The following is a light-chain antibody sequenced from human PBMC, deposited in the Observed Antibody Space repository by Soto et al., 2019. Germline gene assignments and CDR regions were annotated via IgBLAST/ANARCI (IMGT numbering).Light chain of an antibody. J-gene: IGKJ1*01. CDR2: KAS. CDR1: QSITTW. V-gene: IGKV1-5*03. CDR3: QQYNSYFRT. Sequence: DIRLTQSPSTLSASVGDTVTITCRASQSITTWLAWYQQKPGQGPNLLIYKASTVVSGVPARFSGGGAGTEFPLNITSLQPDVFATYYCQQYNSYFRTFGQGTKVQVK.